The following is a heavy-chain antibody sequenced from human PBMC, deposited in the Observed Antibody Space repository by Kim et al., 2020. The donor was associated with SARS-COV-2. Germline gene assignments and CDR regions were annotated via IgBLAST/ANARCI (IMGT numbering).Heavy chain of an antibody. CDR3: AGDSGNYLDAFDI. J-gene: IGHJ3*02. V-gene: IGHV3-48*04. Sequence: GGSLRLSCAAYGFTFSTSSMNWVRQAPGKGLEWVSYISSSSSTIYYADSVKGRFTISRDNAKNSLYLQMNSLRAEDTAVYYCAGDSGNYLDAFDIWGQGTMVTVSS. D-gene: IGHD1-26*01. CDR2: ISSSSSTI. CDR1: GFTFSTSS.